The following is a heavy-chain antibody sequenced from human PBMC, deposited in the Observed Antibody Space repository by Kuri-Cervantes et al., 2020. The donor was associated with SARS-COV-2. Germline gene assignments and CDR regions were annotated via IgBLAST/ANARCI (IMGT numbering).Heavy chain of an antibody. CDR1: GFTFSGYW. J-gene: IGHJ4*02. CDR2: INPDGSYT. CDR3: VSDGDHWNFDY. D-gene: IGHD1-1*01. Sequence: GESLKISCAASGFTFSGYWIHWVRQAPGKGLVWVSRINPDGSYTYNADSVKGRFTLSRDNAKNMLFLQMNNLRAEDTAVYYCVSDGDHWNFDYWGQGTLVTVSS. V-gene: IGHV3-74*01.